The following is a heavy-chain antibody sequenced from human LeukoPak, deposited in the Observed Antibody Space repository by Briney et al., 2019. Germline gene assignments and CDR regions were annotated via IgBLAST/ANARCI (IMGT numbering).Heavy chain of an antibody. CDR1: GFIFSKYA. V-gene: IGHV3-23*01. J-gene: IGHJ4*02. CDR3: AKSPIAVAGSFDY. Sequence: GGSPRLSCAASGFIFSKYAMSWVRQAPGKGLEWVSSITGSGGSAYYADSVKGRFSISRDNSKNTLYLQMDSLRAEDTAIYYCAKSPIAVAGSFDYWGQGTLVTVSS. D-gene: IGHD6-19*01. CDR2: ITGSGGSA.